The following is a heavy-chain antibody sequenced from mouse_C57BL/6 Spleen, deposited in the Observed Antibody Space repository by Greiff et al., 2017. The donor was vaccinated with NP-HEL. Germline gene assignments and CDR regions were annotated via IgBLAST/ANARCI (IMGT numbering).Heavy chain of an antibody. CDR3: TRVKTAQATNYFDY. D-gene: IGHD3-2*02. Sequence: MLVESGEGLVKPGGSLKLSCAASGFTFSSYAMSWVRQTPEKRLEWVAYISSGGDYIYYADTVKGRFTISRDNARNTLYLQMSSLKSEDTAMYYCTRVKTAQATNYFDYWGQGTTLTVSS. J-gene: IGHJ2*01. CDR1: GFTFSSYA. V-gene: IGHV5-9-1*02. CDR2: ISSGGDYI.